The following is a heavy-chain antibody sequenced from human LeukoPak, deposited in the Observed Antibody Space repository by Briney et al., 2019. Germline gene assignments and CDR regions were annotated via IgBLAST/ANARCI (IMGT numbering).Heavy chain of an antibody. Sequence: GGSLRLSCAASGFTFSSYSMNLVRQAPGKGLEWVSSISSSSSYIYYADSVKGRFTISRDNAKNSLYLQMNSLRAEDTAVYYCAPTYSSSSPFDYWGQGTLVTVSS. V-gene: IGHV3-21*01. CDR3: APTYSSSSPFDY. J-gene: IGHJ4*02. D-gene: IGHD6-6*01. CDR2: ISSSSSYI. CDR1: GFTFSSYS.